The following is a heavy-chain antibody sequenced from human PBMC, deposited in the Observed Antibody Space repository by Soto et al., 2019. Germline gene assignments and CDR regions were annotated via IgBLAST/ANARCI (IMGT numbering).Heavy chain of an antibody. J-gene: IGHJ6*02. CDR2: INPSGGST. V-gene: IGHV1-46*01. CDR1: GYTFASYY. D-gene: IGHD3-16*02. CDR3: ARGNRITFGGVIVIPYYYYGMDV. Sequence: ASVKVSCKASGYTFASYYMHWVRQAPGQGLEWMGIINPSGGSTSYAQKFQGRVTMTRDTSTSTVYMELSSLRSEDTAVYYCARGNRITFGGVIVIPYYYYGMDVWGQGTTVTVSS.